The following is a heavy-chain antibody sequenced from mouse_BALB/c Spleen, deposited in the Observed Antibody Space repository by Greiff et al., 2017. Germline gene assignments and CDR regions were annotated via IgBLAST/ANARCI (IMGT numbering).Heavy chain of an antibody. D-gene: IGHD1-2*01. CDR3: ARGVIHYYGYDYFDY. Sequence: EVKVVESGGGLVKPGGSLKLSCAASGFTFSSYAMSWVRQTPEKRLEWVASISSGGSTYYPDSVKGRFTISRDNARNILYLQMSSLRSEDTAMYYCARGVIHYYGYDYFDYWGQGTTLTVSS. V-gene: IGHV5-6-5*01. CDR2: ISSGGST. J-gene: IGHJ2*01. CDR1: GFTFSSYA.